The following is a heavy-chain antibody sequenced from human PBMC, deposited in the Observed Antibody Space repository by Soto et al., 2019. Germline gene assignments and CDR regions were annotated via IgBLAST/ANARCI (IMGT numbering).Heavy chain of an antibody. V-gene: IGHV3-74*01. J-gene: IGHJ3*02. D-gene: IGHD6-13*01. CDR2: MNSDGSST. CDR3: ARDLVQQLDAFDI. CDR1: GFTFSSYW. Sequence: GGSLRLSCAASGFTFSSYWMHWVRQAPGKGLVWVSRMNSDGSSTSYADSVKGRFTISRDNAKNALYLQMNSLRAEDTAVYYCARDLVQQLDAFDIWGQGTMVTVSS.